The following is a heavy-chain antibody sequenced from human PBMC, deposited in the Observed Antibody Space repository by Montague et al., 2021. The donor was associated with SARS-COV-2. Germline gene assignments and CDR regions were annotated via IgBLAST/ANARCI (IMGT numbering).Heavy chain of an antibody. CDR3: ARHKRGWLQLRPDAFDI. D-gene: IGHD5-24*01. V-gene: IGHV4-39*01. CDR1: GGSISGSSYY. Sequence: SETLSLTCTVSGGSISGSSYYWGWIRQSPGKGLEWIGSIYYSGSTYYXXXVKRRVTISVDTSKNQFSLKLSSVTAADTAVYYCARHKRGWLQLRPDAFDIWIKGTMVTVSS. CDR2: IYYSGST. J-gene: IGHJ3*02.